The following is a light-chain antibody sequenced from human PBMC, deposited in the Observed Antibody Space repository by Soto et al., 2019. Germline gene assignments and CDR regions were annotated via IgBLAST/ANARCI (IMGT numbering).Light chain of an antibody. CDR2: EVS. Sequence: QSALTQPPSASGSLGQSVTISCTGTRSDVGGYNYVSWYQQHPGKAPKLMIYEVSQRPSGVPDRFSGSKSGSTASLTVSGLQAEDEADYYCSSYAGTNNWKVLFGGGTKLTVL. CDR3: SSYAGTNNWKVL. CDR1: RSDVGGYNY. V-gene: IGLV2-8*01. J-gene: IGLJ2*01.